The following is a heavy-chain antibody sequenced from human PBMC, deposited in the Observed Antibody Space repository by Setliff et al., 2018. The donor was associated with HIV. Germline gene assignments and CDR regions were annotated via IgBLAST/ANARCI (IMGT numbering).Heavy chain of an antibody. CDR3: ASGYSSSSPRRDY. Sequence: PGGSLRLSCVASGFNFNKYAMHWVRQAPGKGLEWVSSIPGSGGSTYYADSVKGRFTISRDNSRNTLNLQMNSLRAEDTAVYYCASGYSSSSPRRDYWGQGTLVTVSS. J-gene: IGHJ4*02. CDR2: IPGSGGST. V-gene: IGHV3-23*01. D-gene: IGHD6-6*01. CDR1: GFNFNKYA.